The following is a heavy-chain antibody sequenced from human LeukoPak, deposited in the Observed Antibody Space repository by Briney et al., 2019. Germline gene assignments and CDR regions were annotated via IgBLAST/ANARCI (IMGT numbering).Heavy chain of an antibody. V-gene: IGHV3-7*03. D-gene: IGHD4/OR15-4a*01. CDR3: AKESDFGRLY. Sequence: GGSLRLSCAASEFSFITYWMSWVRQAPGKGLEWVANIKQDGSEKYYVDSVKGRFTISRDNAKNTLYLQMNSLRAEDTAVYYCAKESDFGRLYWGQGTLVTVSS. CDR1: EFSFITYW. J-gene: IGHJ4*02. CDR2: IKQDGSEK.